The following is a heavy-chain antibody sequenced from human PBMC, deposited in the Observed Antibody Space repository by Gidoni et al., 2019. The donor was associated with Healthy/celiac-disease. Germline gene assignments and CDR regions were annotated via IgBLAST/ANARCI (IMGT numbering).Heavy chain of an antibody. CDR2: INSNSGGT. D-gene: IGHD2-15*01. CDR3: ARGEGRGYGMDV. J-gene: IGHJ6*02. V-gene: IGHV1-2*04. CDR1: GCTFTGYY. Sequence: QVQLVQAVAEVQKPGASGKVSCQASGCTFTGYYMHVVRQAPGQGLGWMGWINSNSGGTNYAQKLQGWVTITRDTSISTAYMELCRRRCDDTGVYYCARGEGRGYGMDVWGQGTTVTVSS.